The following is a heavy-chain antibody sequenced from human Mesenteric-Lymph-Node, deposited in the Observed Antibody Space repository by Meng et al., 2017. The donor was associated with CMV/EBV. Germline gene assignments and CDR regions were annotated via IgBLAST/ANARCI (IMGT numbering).Heavy chain of an antibody. V-gene: IGHV4-4*02. D-gene: IGHD6-13*01. Sequence: VSVGAISCSCRWSWARQPPGKRLEWIGRICHSWSTYYNPSLKSRVAMSVDKSKNQFSLKLGSVTAADTAVYYCARVGRYSSSWFDYWGQGTLVTVSS. CDR2: ICHSWST. J-gene: IGHJ4*02. CDR1: VGAISCSCR. CDR3: ARVGRYSSSWFDY.